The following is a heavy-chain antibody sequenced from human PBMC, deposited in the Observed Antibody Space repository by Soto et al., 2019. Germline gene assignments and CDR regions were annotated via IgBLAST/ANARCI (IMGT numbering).Heavy chain of an antibody. CDR1: GHTFTSYD. CDR3: ARDLQADY. Sequence: ASVKVSCKASGHTFTSYDINWVRQATGQRLEWMGWINASNGNTKYSQKFQGRVTITRDTSASTAYMELSSLRSEDTAVYYCARDLQADYWGQGTLVTVSS. CDR2: INASNGNT. J-gene: IGHJ4*02. V-gene: IGHV1-3*01.